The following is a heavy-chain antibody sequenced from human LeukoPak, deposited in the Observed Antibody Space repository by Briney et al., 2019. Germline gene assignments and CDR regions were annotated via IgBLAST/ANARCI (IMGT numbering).Heavy chain of an antibody. D-gene: IGHD3-10*01. CDR3: AKDGGSGILY. CDR2: ISASGNPI. V-gene: IGHV3-48*03. Sequence: PGGSLRLSCAASGFTFSNYEMNWVRQAPGKGLEWISYISASGNPISYADSVKGRFTISRDNAKNSLYLQMNSLRAEDTAIYYCAKDGGSGILYWGQGTLVTVSS. CDR1: GFTFSNYE. J-gene: IGHJ4*02.